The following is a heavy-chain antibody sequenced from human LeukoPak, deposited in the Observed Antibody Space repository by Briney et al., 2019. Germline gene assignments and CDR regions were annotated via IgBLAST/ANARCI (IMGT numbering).Heavy chain of an antibody. CDR3: AGDQKKNYYMNV. CDR1: GFSFTTYW. Sequence: GGSLRLSCAASGFSFTTYWMHWVRQAPGKGLVWVSRINSDGSAANYADSVKGRFTISRDNTKNTLSLQMYSLRAEDTAVYYCAGDQKKNYYMNVWGKGTTVTVSS. CDR2: INSDGSAA. J-gene: IGHJ6*03. V-gene: IGHV3-74*01.